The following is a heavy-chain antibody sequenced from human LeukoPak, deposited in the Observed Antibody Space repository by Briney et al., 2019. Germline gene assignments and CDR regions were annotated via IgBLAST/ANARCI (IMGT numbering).Heavy chain of an antibody. J-gene: IGHJ4*02. Sequence: GGSLRLSCAASGFTFDDYAMPWVRQAPGKGLEWVSGISWNSGSIGYADSVKGRFTISRDNAKSSLYLQMNSLRAEDTALYYCAKEGRTTVVTYYFDYWGQGTLVTVSS. CDR1: GFTFDDYA. CDR2: ISWNSGSI. D-gene: IGHD4-23*01. V-gene: IGHV3-9*01. CDR3: AKEGRTTVVTYYFDY.